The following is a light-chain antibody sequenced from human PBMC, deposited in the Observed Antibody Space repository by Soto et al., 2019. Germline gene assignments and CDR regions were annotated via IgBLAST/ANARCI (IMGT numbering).Light chain of an antibody. CDR1: SSNIASNT. CDR2: NNN. J-gene: IGLJ2*01. Sequence: QSVLTQPPSASGTPGQRVTISCSGSSSNIASNTVNWYQQLPGTAPKLLIYNNNHRPSGVLDRFSGSKSGTSASLAISGLQSEYEADYYCAAWDDSLNGPLFGGGTKLTVL. CDR3: AAWDDSLNGPL. V-gene: IGLV1-44*01.